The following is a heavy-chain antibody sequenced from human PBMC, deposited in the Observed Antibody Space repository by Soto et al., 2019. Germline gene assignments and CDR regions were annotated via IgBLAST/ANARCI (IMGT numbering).Heavy chain of an antibody. V-gene: IGHV1-18*01. D-gene: IGHD6-19*01. Sequence: QDQLVQSGAEVKKPGASVTVSCKASGYSFTNYGITWVRQAPGQGLEWMGWISGFNGNTHYAEKLQGRVTMTTDASTSTSYFEPRSLRSDDTAVYSFATDRGVPPPVAGTTHYYYFMDFWGTGATDIFSS. CDR2: ISGFNGNT. CDR1: GYSFTNYG. J-gene: IGHJ6*03. CDR3: ATDRGVPPPVAGTTHYYYFMDF.